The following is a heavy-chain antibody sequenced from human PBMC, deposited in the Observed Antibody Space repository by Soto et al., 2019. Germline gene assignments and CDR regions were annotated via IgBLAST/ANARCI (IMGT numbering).Heavy chain of an antibody. CDR2: ISWDGGST. J-gene: IGHJ1*01. Sequence: GGSLRLSCAASGFTFDDYTMHWVRQAPGKGLEWVSLISWDGGSTYYADSVKGRFTISRDNSKNSLYLQMNSLRTEDTALYYCAKGAGYSSGPEYFQHWGQGTLVTVSS. V-gene: IGHV3-43*01. CDR1: GFTFDDYT. D-gene: IGHD6-19*01. CDR3: AKGAGYSSGPEYFQH.